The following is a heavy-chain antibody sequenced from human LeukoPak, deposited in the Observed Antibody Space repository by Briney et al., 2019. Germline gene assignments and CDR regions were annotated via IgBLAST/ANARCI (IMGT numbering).Heavy chain of an antibody. D-gene: IGHD1-26*01. CDR3: ARVGEVGALVFDY. Sequence: ASVKVSFKAAAYTFTSYGISWVRQAPGQGLEWMGWISAYDGNTNYAQKLQGRVTITTDTSTSTAYMELRSLRSDDTAVYYCARVGEVGALVFDYWGQGTLVTVSS. CDR2: ISAYDGNT. J-gene: IGHJ4*02. CDR1: AYTFTSYG. V-gene: IGHV1-18*01.